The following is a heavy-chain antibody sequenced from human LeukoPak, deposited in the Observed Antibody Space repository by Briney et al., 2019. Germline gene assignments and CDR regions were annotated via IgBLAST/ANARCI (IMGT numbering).Heavy chain of an antibody. CDR3: ARADGDYYFDY. J-gene: IGHJ4*02. D-gene: IGHD4-17*01. CDR2: INHSGST. CDR1: GGSFSDYY. V-gene: IGHV4-34*01. Sequence: SETLSLTCAVYGGSFSDYYWSWIRQPPGKGLEWIGEINHSGSTNYNPSLKSRVTISVDTSKNQFSLKLSSVTAADTAVYYCARADGDYYFDYWGQGTLVTVSS.